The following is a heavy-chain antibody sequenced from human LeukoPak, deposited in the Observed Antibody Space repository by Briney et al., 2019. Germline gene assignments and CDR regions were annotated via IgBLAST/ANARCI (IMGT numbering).Heavy chain of an antibody. CDR2: IGDSDIMT. V-gene: IGHV3-23*01. D-gene: IGHD1-26*01. J-gene: IGHJ4*02. CDR3: TKDQAPTVGATDC. CDR1: GYSFTSYW. Sequence: GESLKISCKGSGYSFTSYWIGWVHQMPGKGLEWVSTIGDSDIMTHYADSVKGRFTISRDDSKNTLYLQMNSLRADDTAVYYCTKDQAPTVGATDCWGQGTLVTVSS.